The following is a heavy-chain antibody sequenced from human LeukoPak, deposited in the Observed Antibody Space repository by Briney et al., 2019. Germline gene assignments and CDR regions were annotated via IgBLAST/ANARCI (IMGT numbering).Heavy chain of an antibody. CDR3: AKGAVSFTQFDY. CDR2: ISGSGGRT. J-gene: IGHJ4*02. D-gene: IGHD6-19*01. Sequence: GGALRLSCAASGFTFSSYAMSWLRQAPGKGLDWVSAISGSGGRTYYADSVKGRFTISRDNSKNTLYLQMNSLRAEDTAVYYCAKGAVSFTQFDYWGQGTLVTVSS. V-gene: IGHV3-23*01. CDR1: GFTFSSYA.